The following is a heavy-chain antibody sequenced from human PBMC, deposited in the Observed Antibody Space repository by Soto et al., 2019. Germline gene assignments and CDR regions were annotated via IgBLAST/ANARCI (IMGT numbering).Heavy chain of an antibody. Sequence: QVQLVESGGGVVQPWRSLRLSCAASGFTFSSYAMHWVRQAPGKGLEWVAVISYDGSNKYYADSVKGRFTISRDNSKNTLYLQMNSLRAEDTAVYYCARDIVSTIFLFYFDYWGQGTLVTVSS. CDR2: ISYDGSNK. CDR1: GFTFSSYA. CDR3: ARDIVSTIFLFYFDY. J-gene: IGHJ4*02. V-gene: IGHV3-30-3*01. D-gene: IGHD5-12*01.